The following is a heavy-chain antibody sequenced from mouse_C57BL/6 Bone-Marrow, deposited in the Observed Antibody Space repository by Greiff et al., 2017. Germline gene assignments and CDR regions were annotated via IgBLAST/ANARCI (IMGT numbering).Heavy chain of an antibody. J-gene: IGHJ3*01. CDR2: INPSTGGT. V-gene: IGHV1-42*01. CDR1: GYSFTGYY. CDR3: ARGANWVFAY. D-gene: IGHD4-1*01. Sequence: VLLQQSGPELVKPGASVKISCKASGYSFTGYYMNWVKQSPEKSLEWIGEINPSTGGTTYNQKFKAKATLTVDKSASTAYMQLKSLTSEDSAVYCCARGANWVFAYWGQGTLVTVSA.